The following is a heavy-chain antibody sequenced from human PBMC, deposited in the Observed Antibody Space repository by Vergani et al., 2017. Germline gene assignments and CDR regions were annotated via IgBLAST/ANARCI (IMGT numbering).Heavy chain of an antibody. CDR3: ARDPRGYGGDPEDYYYGMDV. V-gene: IGHV1-69*09. D-gene: IGHD2-21*02. Sequence: QVQLVQSGSELKRPGASVKISCKASGYTFTTYAINWVRQVPGQGLEWMGRIIPVLGKTKYAQDFQGRLTITADTSTSTAYMELTSLRSQDTAVYYCARDPRGYGGDPEDYYYGMDVWGQGTTVTVSS. CDR2: IIPVLGKT. J-gene: IGHJ6*02. CDR1: GYTFTTYA.